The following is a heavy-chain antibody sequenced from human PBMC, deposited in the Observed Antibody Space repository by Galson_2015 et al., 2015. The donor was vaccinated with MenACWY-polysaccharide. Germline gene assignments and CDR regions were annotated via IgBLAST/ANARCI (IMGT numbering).Heavy chain of an antibody. CDR2: ITEDSGDT. D-gene: IGHD3-3*01. CDR3: AKGSGPNRPYYFYC. V-gene: IGHV3-23*01. J-gene: IGHJ4*02. Sequence: SLRLSCAASGFTFSNYAMHWVRQAPGKGLEWVSAITEDSGDTYYADSVKGRLTISRDNSKNTLYLQMDNLRAEDTARYYCAKGSGPNRPYYFYCWGQGTLVTVSS. CDR1: GFTFSNYA.